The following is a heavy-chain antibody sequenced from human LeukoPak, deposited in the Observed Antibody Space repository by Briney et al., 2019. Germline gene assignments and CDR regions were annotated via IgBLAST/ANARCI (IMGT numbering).Heavy chain of an antibody. D-gene: IGHD6-19*01. J-gene: IGHJ5*02. CDR1: GGSISSSSYY. Sequence: SETLSLTCTVSGGSISSSSYYWSWIRQPPGKGLEWIGEINHSGSTNYNPSLKSRVTISVDTSKNQFSLKLSSVTAADTAVYYCARTKQWLVRGGPGWFDPWGQGTLVTVSS. CDR2: INHSGST. CDR3: ARTKQWLVRGGPGWFDP. V-gene: IGHV4-39*07.